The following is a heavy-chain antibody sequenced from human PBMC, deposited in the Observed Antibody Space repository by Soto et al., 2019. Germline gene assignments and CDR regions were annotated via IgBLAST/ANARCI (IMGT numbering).Heavy chain of an antibody. V-gene: IGHV3-33*01. Sequence: QVQLVESGGGVVQPGRSLRLSCAASEFTFSNYGMHWVRQAPGKGLEWVAVILNDGSNRYHADSVKDRFTISRDNSKNTLYLQMNSLRDEDTDVYYCARDDEYSGNGMDVWGQGTTVTVS. J-gene: IGHJ6*02. CDR1: EFTFSNYG. CDR3: ARDDEYSGNGMDV. D-gene: IGHD3-10*01. CDR2: ILNDGSNR.